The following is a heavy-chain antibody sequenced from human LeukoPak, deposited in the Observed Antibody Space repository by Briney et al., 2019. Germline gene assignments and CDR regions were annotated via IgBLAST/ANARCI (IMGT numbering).Heavy chain of an antibody. V-gene: IGHV1-2*02. Sequence: ASVKVSCKASGYTFTDYYIHWVRQAPGQGLEWMGWVNPNNGGTNYAQKFQGRVTMTGDTSISTAYMEVSSLRSDDTAVYHCARDRIAAPDDFDYWGQGTLVTVSS. CDR3: ARDRIAAPDDFDY. J-gene: IGHJ4*02. D-gene: IGHD6-13*01. CDR1: GYTFTDYY. CDR2: VNPNNGGT.